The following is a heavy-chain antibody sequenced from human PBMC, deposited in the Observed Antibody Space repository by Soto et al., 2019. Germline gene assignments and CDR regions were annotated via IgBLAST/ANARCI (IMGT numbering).Heavy chain of an antibody. CDR2: IKSKADGGTT. CDR1: GFTFSNAW. D-gene: IGHD3-3*01. V-gene: IGHV3-15*01. CDR3: TTRNFWSGLFYYYGMDV. J-gene: IGHJ6*02. Sequence: GGSLRLSCAASGFTFSNAWMSWVRQAPGKGLEWVGRIKSKADGGTTDYAAPVKGRFTISRDDSKNTLYLQMNSLKTEDTAVYYCTTRNFWSGLFYYYGMDVWGQGTTVTVSS.